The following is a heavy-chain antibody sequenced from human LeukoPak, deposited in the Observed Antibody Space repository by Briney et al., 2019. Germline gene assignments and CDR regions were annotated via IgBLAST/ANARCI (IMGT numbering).Heavy chain of an antibody. J-gene: IGHJ3*02. Sequence: QPGRSLRLSCAASGFTFSSYGMHWVRQAPGKGLEWVADISYDGSNKYYADSVKSRFTISRDNSKNTLYLQMNSLRAEDTAVYYCAKSMEYYYDSSAWDAFDIWGQGTMVTVSS. D-gene: IGHD3-22*01. CDR1: GFTFSSYG. CDR3: AKSMEYYYDSSAWDAFDI. CDR2: ISYDGSNK. V-gene: IGHV3-30*18.